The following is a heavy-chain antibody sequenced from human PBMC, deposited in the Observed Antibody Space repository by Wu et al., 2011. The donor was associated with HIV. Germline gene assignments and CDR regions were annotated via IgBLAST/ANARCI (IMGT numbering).Heavy chain of an antibody. Sequence: QVQLVQSGAEVKKPGASVKVSCKASGYTFSNYDINWVRQATGQGLEWMGWMNPNSGNTHFAQKFQGRVTMTRNTSISTAYMELSSLRSEDTAVYYCARAGRKIYYYYYMDVWGKGTTVTVSS. CDR3: ARAGRKIYYYYYMDV. J-gene: IGHJ6*03. CDR1: GYTFSNYD. CDR2: MNPNSGNT. V-gene: IGHV1-8*02.